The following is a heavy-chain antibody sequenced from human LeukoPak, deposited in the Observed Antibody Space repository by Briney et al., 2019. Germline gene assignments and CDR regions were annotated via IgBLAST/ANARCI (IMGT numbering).Heavy chain of an antibody. J-gene: IGHJ4*02. V-gene: IGHV3-30*18. CDR2: ISYDGSDK. CDR3: AKDFLRVSPSRADC. Sequence: GGSLRLSCAASGFTFSTYGMHWVRQAPGKGLEWVAVISYDGSDKYYADSVRGRFTISRDTSKNKLYLQMNSLSAEDTAVYYCAKDFLRVSPSRADCWGQGTLVTVSS. CDR1: GFTFSTYG.